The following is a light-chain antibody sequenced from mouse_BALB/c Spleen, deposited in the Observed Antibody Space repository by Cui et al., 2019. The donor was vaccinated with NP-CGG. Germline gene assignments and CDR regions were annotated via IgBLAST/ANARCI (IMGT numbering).Light chain of an antibody. CDR3: ALWYSNHWV. J-gene: IGLJ1*01. Sequence: QAVVTQESALTISPGETVTLTCRSSTVAVTTSNYANWVQEKPDHLFTGLIGGTKNRAPGVPARFSGSLIGDKAALTITGAQTEDEAIYFCALWYSNHWVFGGGTKLTVL. CDR1: TVAVTTSNY. V-gene: IGLV1*01. CDR2: GTK.